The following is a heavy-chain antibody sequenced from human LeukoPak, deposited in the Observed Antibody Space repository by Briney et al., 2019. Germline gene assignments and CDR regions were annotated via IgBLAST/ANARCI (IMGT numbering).Heavy chain of an antibody. Sequence: GGSLRLSCAASGFTFSSYDMHWIRQATGKGPEWVSAIGTAGDTYYPGSVKGRFTISREDAKNSLYLQMNSLRAEDTAVYYCARGSQGSGSYYTNFDYWGQGTLVTVSS. J-gene: IGHJ4*02. CDR2: IGTAGDT. CDR1: GFTFSSYD. CDR3: ARGSQGSGSYYTNFDY. V-gene: IGHV3-13*01. D-gene: IGHD3-10*01.